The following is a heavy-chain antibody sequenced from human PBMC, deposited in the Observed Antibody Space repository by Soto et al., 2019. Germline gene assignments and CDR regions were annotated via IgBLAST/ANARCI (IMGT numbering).Heavy chain of an antibody. D-gene: IGHD3-22*01. CDR1: GGSISSSNW. V-gene: IGHV4-4*02. CDR2: IYHSGST. CDR3: ARERGQGYDSSGYPFDY. J-gene: IGHJ4*02. Sequence: SETLSLTCAVSGGSISSSNWWSWVRQPPGKGLEWIGEIYHSGSTNYNPSLKSRVTISVDKSKNQSSLKLSSVTAADTAVYYCARERGQGYDSSGYPFDYWGQGTLVTVSS.